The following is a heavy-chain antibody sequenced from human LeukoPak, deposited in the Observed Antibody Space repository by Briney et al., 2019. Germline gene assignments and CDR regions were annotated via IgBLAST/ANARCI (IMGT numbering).Heavy chain of an antibody. CDR1: EFDFSSHA. J-gene: IGHJ6*02. CDR3: ARDLRVAVRGVTYYYGMDV. D-gene: IGHD3-10*01. CDR2: ISISGSKT. Sequence: GGSLRLSCAASEFDFSSHAMTWVRQAPGKGLEWVSAISISGSKTYYANSVKGRFTIFRDNSKSTLYLQMDSLRAEDTAVYYCARDLRVAVRGVTYYYGMDVWGQGTTVTVSS. V-gene: IGHV3-23*01.